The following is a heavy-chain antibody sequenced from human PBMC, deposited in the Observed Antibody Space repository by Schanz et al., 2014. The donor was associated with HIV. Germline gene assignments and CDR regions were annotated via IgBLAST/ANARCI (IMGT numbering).Heavy chain of an antibody. V-gene: IGHV1-8*01. CDR3: ARDRPVIVGATRADGGTDFDY. D-gene: IGHD1-26*01. Sequence: QVQLVQSGAEAKKPGASVMLSCKASGYSFTSYDINWVRQATGLGLEWMGWMNPNSGYTGYAQKSQGRVPMARQTPTSTAYMELTCLRSADTAVYYCARDRPVIVGATRADGGTDFDYWGQGTLVTVSP. J-gene: IGHJ4*02. CDR2: MNPNSGYT. CDR1: GYSFTSYD.